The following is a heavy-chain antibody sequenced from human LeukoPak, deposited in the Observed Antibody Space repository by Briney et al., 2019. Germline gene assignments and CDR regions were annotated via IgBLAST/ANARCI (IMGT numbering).Heavy chain of an antibody. V-gene: IGHV3-7*01. Sequence: PGGSLILSCAASGFTFSSYWMSWVRQAPGKGLEWVANIKQDGSEKYYVDSVKGRFTISRDNAKNSLYLQMNSLRAEDTAVYYCARVAYSGRDGYRVDYWGQGTLVTVSS. CDR2: IKQDGSEK. CDR3: ARVAYSGRDGYRVDY. D-gene: IGHD5-12*01. J-gene: IGHJ4*02. CDR1: GFTFSSYW.